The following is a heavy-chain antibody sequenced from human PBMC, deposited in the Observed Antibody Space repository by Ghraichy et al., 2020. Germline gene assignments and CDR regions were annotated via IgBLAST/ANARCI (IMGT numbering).Heavy chain of an antibody. CDR3: AKLLGYCSSTSCYTLDY. J-gene: IGHJ4*02. CDR1: GFTFSSYA. CDR2: ISGSGGST. Sequence: GESLNISCAASGFTFSSYAMSWVRQAPGKGLEWVSAISGSGGSTYYADSVKGRFTISRDNSKNTLYLQMNSLRAEDTAVYYCAKLLGYCSSTSCYTLDYWGQGTLVTVSS. V-gene: IGHV3-23*01. D-gene: IGHD2-2*02.